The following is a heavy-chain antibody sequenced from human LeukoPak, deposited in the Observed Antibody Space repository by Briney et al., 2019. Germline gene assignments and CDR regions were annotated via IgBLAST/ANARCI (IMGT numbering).Heavy chain of an antibody. D-gene: IGHD3-10*01. J-gene: IGHJ4*02. CDR2: IYSGGST. V-gene: IGHV3-66*01. CDR1: GFTVSSNY. CDR3: AKELIRITMVRNLFDY. Sequence: GGSLRLSCAASGFTVSSNYMSWVRQAPGKGLEWVSVIYSGGSTYYADSVKGRFTVSRDNSKNTLYLQMNSLRAEDTAVYYCAKELIRITMVRNLFDYWGQGTLVTVSS.